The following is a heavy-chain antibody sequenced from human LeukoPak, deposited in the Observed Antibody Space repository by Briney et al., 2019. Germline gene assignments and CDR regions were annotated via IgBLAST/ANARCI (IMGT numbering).Heavy chain of an antibody. CDR3: AKDSYYGSSNPGDV. D-gene: IGHD3-10*01. CDR1: GFTFSTYA. J-gene: IGHJ6*02. CDR2: ISGSGGST. V-gene: IGHV3-23*01. Sequence: GGSLRLSCAASGFTFSTYAMSWVRQAPGKGLEWVSAISGSGGSTYYADSVKGRFTISRDNSKNTLYLQMNSLRAEDAAVYYCAKDSYYGSSNPGDVWAKGPRSPSP.